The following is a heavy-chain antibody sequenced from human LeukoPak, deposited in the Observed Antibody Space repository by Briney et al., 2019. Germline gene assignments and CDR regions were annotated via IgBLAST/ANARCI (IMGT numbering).Heavy chain of an antibody. CDR1: GYSFTSYW. CDR3: ARLPRGGYCSGGSCYSESYFDY. J-gene: IGHJ4*02. V-gene: IGHV5-51*01. Sequence: GESLKISCKGSGYSFTSYWIGWVRQMPGKGREWMGIIYPGDSDTRYSPSFQGQVTISADKSISTAYLQWSSLKASDTAMYYCARLPRGGYCSGGSCYSESYFDYWGQGTLVTVSS. CDR2: IYPGDSDT. D-gene: IGHD2-15*01.